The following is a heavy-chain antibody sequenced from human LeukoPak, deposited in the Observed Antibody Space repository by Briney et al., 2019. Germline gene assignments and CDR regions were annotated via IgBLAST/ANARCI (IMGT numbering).Heavy chain of an antibody. Sequence: PGGSLRLSCAASGFTFSSYSMNWVRQAPGKGLEWVSSISSSSSYIYYADSVKGRFTISRDNAKNSLYLQMNSLRAEDTAVYYCARDGSGYDQSFDYWGQGTLVTVSS. J-gene: IGHJ4*02. CDR1: GFTFSSYS. CDR3: ARDGSGYDQSFDY. V-gene: IGHV3-21*01. CDR2: ISSSSSYI. D-gene: IGHD5-12*01.